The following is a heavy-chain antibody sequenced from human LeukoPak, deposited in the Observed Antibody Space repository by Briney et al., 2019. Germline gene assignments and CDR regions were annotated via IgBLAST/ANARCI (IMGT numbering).Heavy chain of an antibody. Sequence: ASVKVSCKASGYTFTGYYMHWVRQATGQGLEWMGWMNPNSGNTGYAQKFQGRVTMTRNTSISTAYMELSSLRSEDTAVYYCARGGVGYSSSLDYWGQGTLVTVSS. CDR1: GYTFTGYY. V-gene: IGHV1-8*02. J-gene: IGHJ4*02. CDR3: ARGGVGYSSSLDY. D-gene: IGHD6-13*01. CDR2: MNPNSGNT.